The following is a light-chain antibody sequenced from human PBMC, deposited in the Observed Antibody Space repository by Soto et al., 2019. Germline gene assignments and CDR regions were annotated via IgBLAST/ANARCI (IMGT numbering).Light chain of an antibody. V-gene: IGKV1-5*01. J-gene: IGKJ1*01. CDR2: DAS. CDR3: QQCYMGWT. Sequence: DIQMTQSPSTLSASGGDRVTITCRASQSISRSLAWYQHQPGKAPKLLIYDASSLESGVPSRFSGIGSGTEFTLSISSLQPEDFGTYYCQQCYMGWTFGQGTKVDI. CDR1: QSISRS.